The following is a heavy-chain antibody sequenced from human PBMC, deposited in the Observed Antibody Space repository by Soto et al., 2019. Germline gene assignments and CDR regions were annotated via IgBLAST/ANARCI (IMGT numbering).Heavy chain of an antibody. CDR1: NGSISTYDYS. CDR3: ARDMTIFGVAPGGGMDV. J-gene: IGHJ6*02. CDR2: IYHSGRT. Sequence: QLQLQESGSGLVKPSQTLSLTCTVSNGSISTYDYSWTWIRQPPGRGLEWIGSIYHSGRTYYMPSLRSRLTMSRDNAKNQFSLNLISMAAADTAVYFCARDMTIFGVAPGGGMDVWGQGTTVTVSS. V-gene: IGHV4-30-2*01. D-gene: IGHD3-3*01.